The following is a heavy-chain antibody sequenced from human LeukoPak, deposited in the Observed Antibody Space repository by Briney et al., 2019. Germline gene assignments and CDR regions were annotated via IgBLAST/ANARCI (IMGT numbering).Heavy chain of an antibody. J-gene: IGHJ4*02. CDR3: GRQTLGYCSSTSCPSVGIDY. D-gene: IGHD2-2*01. CDR2: INHSGST. CDR1: GGSFSGYY. V-gene: IGHV4-34*01. Sequence: SETLSLTCAVYGGSFSGYYWSWIRQPPGKGLEWIGEINHSGSTIYNPSLKSRVTMSVDTSKNQFSLKLSSVTAADTAVYYCGRQTLGYCSSTSCPSVGIDYWGQGTLVTVSS.